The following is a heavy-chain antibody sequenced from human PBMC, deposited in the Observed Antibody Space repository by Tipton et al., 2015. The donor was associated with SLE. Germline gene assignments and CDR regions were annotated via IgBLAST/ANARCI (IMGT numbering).Heavy chain of an antibody. CDR1: GASISSHN. V-gene: IGHV4-59*11. Sequence: TLSLTCTVSGASISSHNWSWIRQPPGKGLEWIGFAHYSGSSSSNPSLKSRVSISVDASKNQFSLRLNSVTAADTAVYYCATGGAGDYHFEYWGRGTLVTVAS. D-gene: IGHD4-17*01. CDR3: ATGGAGDYHFEY. J-gene: IGHJ4*02. CDR2: AHYSGSS.